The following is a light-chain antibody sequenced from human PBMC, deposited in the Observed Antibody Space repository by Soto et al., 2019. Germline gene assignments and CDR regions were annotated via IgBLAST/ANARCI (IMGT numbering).Light chain of an antibody. Sequence: DIQMTQSPSTLSASAGDRVTITCRASQTISSWLAWYQQKPGKAPKLLIYDASTLPSGAPSRFSGSGSGTEFTLTISSLQPDDFATYYCQHYNSYPYTFGQGTELDIK. CDR2: DAS. CDR3: QHYNSYPYT. J-gene: IGKJ2*01. CDR1: QTISSW. V-gene: IGKV1-5*01.